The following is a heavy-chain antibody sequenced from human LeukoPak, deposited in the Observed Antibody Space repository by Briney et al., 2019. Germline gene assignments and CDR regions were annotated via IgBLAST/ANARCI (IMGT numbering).Heavy chain of an antibody. CDR2: IYYSGST. V-gene: IGHV4-59*12. CDR1: GGSFSGYY. CDR3: ARDRNYDFWRGGNYFDY. D-gene: IGHD3-3*01. Sequence: SETLSLTCAVYGGSFSGYYWSWIRQPPGKGLEWIGYIYYSGSTNYNPSLKSRVTISVDTSKNQFSLKLSSVTAADTAVYYCARDRNYDFWRGGNYFDYWGQGTLVTVSS. J-gene: IGHJ4*02.